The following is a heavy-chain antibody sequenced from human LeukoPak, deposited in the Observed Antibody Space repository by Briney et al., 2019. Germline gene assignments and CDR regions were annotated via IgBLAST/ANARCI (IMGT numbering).Heavy chain of an antibody. Sequence: PGGSLRLSCAASGFTFSSYSMNWVRQAPGKGLEWVSSISSSSSYIYYADSVKGRFTISRDNSKNTLYLQMNSLRAEDTAVYYCARDSLDSSGVLYSNWFDPWGQGTLVTVSS. D-gene: IGHD6-19*01. CDR2: ISSSSSYI. J-gene: IGHJ5*02. CDR1: GFTFSSYS. CDR3: ARDSLDSSGVLYSNWFDP. V-gene: IGHV3-21*01.